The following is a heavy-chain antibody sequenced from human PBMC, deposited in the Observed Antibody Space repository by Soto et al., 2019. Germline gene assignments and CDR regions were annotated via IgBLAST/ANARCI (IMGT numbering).Heavy chain of an antibody. CDR2: IKQDGSEK. CDR1: VFTFSGYW. V-gene: IGHV3-7*03. D-gene: IGHD3-10*01. CDR3: ARGGKALLWAPRLDV. Sequence: PAGSVRLSCAASVFTFSGYWMSWFRQDPGKGLEWVANIKQDGSEKYYVDSVKGRFTISRDNAKNSLYLQMNSLRAEDTAVYYCARGGKALLWAPRLDVWGQGTTVTVSS. J-gene: IGHJ6*02.